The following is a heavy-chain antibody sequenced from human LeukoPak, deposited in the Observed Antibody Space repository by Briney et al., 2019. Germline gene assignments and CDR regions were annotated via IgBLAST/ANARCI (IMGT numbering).Heavy chain of an antibody. CDR1: GGSISISSSSYY. CDR2: IYHSGST. V-gene: IGHV4-39*07. Sequence: PSETLSLTCTVSGGSISISSSSYYWSWIRQPPGQGLEWIGSIYHSGSTYYNPSLKSRVTMSVDTSKNQFSLKLSSVTAADTAVYYRARDPVEYCSSTSCLLKDAFDIWGQGTMVTVSS. CDR3: ARDPVEYCSSTSCLLKDAFDI. J-gene: IGHJ3*02. D-gene: IGHD2-2*01.